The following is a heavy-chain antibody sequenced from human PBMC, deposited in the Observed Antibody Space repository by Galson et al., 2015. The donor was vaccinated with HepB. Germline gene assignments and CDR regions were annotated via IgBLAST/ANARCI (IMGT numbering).Heavy chain of an antibody. CDR1: GDSVSSTSAA. D-gene: IGHD6-19*01. Sequence: CAISGDSVSSTSAAWNWIRQSPSRGLAWLGRTYYRSKWYNDYAVSVKSRITINPDTSKNQFSLQLNSVTPEDTAVYYCARGNSSGWYLSGYFDYWGQGTLVTVSS. J-gene: IGHJ4*02. CDR3: ARGNSSGWYLSGYFDY. CDR2: TYYRSKWYN. V-gene: IGHV6-1*01.